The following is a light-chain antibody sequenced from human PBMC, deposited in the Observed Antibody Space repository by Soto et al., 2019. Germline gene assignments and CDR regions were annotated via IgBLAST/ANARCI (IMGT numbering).Light chain of an antibody. CDR1: QSVSSSY. V-gene: IGKV3D-20*02. CDR2: GAS. CDR3: QQRSNWALFT. J-gene: IGKJ5*01. Sequence: EIVLTQSPGTLSLSPGERATLSCRASQSVSSSYLAWYQQKPGQAPRLLIYGASSRATGIPDRFSGSGSGTEFTLTISSLQSEDFAVYYCQQRSNWALFTFGPGTRLEIK.